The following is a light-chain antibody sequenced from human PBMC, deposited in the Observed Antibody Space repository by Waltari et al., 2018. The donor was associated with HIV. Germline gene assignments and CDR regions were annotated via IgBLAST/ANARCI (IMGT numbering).Light chain of an antibody. V-gene: IGKV1-33*01. Sequence: DIQMTRSPSSLSASVGDRVTITCQASQDISNYLNWYQQKPGKAPKLLIYDASNLETGVPSRFSGSGSGTDFTFTISSLQPEDIATYYCQQYDNLLRTFGQGTKLEIK. CDR1: QDISNY. CDR2: DAS. J-gene: IGKJ2*01. CDR3: QQYDNLLRT.